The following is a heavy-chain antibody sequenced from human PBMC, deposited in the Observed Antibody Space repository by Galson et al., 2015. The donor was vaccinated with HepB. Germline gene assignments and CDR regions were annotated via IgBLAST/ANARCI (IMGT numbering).Heavy chain of an antibody. CDR2: IIPIFGTA. D-gene: IGHD1-26*01. V-gene: IGHV1-69*13. CDR1: GGTFSSYA. CDR3: ARDTGGTDAFDI. J-gene: IGHJ3*02. Sequence: SVKVSCKASGGTFSSYAISWVRQAPGQGLEWMGGIIPIFGTANYAQKFQGRVTITADESTSTAYMELSSLRSEDTAVFYCARDTGGTDAFDIWGQGTMVTVSS.